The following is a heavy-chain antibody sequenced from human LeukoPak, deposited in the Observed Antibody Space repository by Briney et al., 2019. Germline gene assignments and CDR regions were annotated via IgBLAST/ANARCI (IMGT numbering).Heavy chain of an antibody. CDR2: IYYSGST. CDR3: ARSGLWGYFDY. Sequence: KPSETLSLTCTVSGGSISSYYWSWLRQPPGKGLEWIGYIYYSGSTNYNPSLKSRVTISVETSKDQFSLKLSSVTAADTAVYYCARSGLWGYFDYWGQGTLVTVSS. V-gene: IGHV4-59*01. D-gene: IGHD5-18*01. CDR1: GGSISSYY. J-gene: IGHJ4*02.